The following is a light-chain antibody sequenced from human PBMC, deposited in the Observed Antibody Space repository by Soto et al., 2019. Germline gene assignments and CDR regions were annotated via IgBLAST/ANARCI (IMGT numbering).Light chain of an antibody. J-gene: IGLJ2*01. CDR1: SSNIGSNY. V-gene: IGLV1-47*03. Sequence: QSVLTQPPSASGTPGQRVTISCSGSSSNIGSNYVYWYQHLPGTAPKLLIYKSNQRPSGVPDRLSGSKSGTSASLAISGLWSEDEADYYCATWDDSLSGVVFGGGTKLTVL. CDR2: KSN. CDR3: ATWDDSLSGVV.